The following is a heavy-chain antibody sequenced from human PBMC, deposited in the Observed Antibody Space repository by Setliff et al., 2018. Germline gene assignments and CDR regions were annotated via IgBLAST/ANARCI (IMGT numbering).Heavy chain of an antibody. V-gene: IGHV4-4*08. Sequence: SETLSLTCTVSGGFISSNYWSWVRQPPGEGLEWIGYIYTSGSTNYNPSLKSRGTISVDTSRNQFSLKLSSVTATDTAVYYCVRVEAGYCSSTSCYVVGAFDIWGQGTMVTVSS. CDR2: IYTSGST. J-gene: IGHJ3*02. CDR1: GGFISSNY. CDR3: VRVEAGYCSSTSCYVVGAFDI. D-gene: IGHD2-2*03.